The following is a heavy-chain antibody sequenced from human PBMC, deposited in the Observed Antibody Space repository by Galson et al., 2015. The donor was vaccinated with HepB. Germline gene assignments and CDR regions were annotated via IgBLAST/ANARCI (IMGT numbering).Heavy chain of an antibody. CDR3: AKEGGYIVATIGRYYFDY. Sequence: SLRLSCAASGFTFSSYAMSWVRQAPGKGLEWVSAISGSGGSTYYADSVKGRFTISRDNSKNTLYLQMNSLRAEDTAVYYCAKEGGYIVATIGRYYFDYWGQGTLVTVSS. CDR1: GFTFSSYA. CDR2: ISGSGGST. D-gene: IGHD5-12*01. V-gene: IGHV3-23*01. J-gene: IGHJ4*02.